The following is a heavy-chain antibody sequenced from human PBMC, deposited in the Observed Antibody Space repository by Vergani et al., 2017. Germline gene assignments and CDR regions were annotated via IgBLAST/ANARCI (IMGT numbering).Heavy chain of an antibody. Sequence: EVQLVESGGGLVQPGGSLRLSCAASGFTFSSYWMHWVRQAPGKGLVWVSRINSDVSSTSYADSVKGRFTISRDNAKNTLYLQMNSLRAEDTAVYYCERGRRDGCNWSYCYVDLWGRGTLVTVSS. CDR1: GFTFSSYW. CDR3: ERGRRDGCNWSYCYVDL. J-gene: IGHJ2*01. CDR2: INSDVSST. D-gene: IGHD5-24*01. V-gene: IGHV3-74*01.